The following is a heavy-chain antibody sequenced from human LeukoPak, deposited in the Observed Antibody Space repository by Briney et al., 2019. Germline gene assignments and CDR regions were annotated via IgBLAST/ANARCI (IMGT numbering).Heavy chain of an antibody. CDR3: ARDRGEQLVPDY. J-gene: IGHJ4*02. Sequence: GASVKVSCKASGYTFTSYAMHWVRQAPGQGLEWMGIINPSGGSTSYAQKFQGRVTMTRDMSTSTVYMELSSLRSEDTAVYYCARDRGEQLVPDYWGQGTLVTVSS. CDR2: INPSGGST. D-gene: IGHD6-6*01. V-gene: IGHV1-46*01. CDR1: GYTFTSYA.